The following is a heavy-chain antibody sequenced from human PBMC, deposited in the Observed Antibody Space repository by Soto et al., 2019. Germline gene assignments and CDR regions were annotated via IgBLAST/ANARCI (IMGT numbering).Heavy chain of an antibody. Sequence: SRVTISVDTSKNQFSLKLSSVTAADTAVYYCARGPQYGSGGHWYFDLWGRRTLVTVSS. CDR3: ARGPQYGSGGHWYFDL. V-gene: IGHV4-34*01. J-gene: IGHJ2*01. D-gene: IGHD3-10*01.